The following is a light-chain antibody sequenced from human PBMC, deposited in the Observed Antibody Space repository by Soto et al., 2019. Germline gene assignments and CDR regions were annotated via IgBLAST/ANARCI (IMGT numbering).Light chain of an antibody. CDR3: AAWDDSLVV. CDR1: SSNIGSNY. Sequence: QSVLTQPPSASGSPGQRVTISCSGSSSNIGSNYVYWYQQLQGTAPKLLIYRNNQRPSGVPDLFSGSKSGTSASLAISGLRSEDEADYYCAAWDDSLVVFGGGTKLTVL. V-gene: IGLV1-47*01. J-gene: IGLJ2*01. CDR2: RNN.